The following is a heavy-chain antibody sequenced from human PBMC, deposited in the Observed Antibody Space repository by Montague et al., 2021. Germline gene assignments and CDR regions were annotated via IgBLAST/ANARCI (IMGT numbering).Heavy chain of an antibody. CDR3: ARERDRYYYMGI. CDR1: RSLINSDYY. J-gene: IGHJ6*03. Sequence: SETLSLTCTVSRSLINSDYYWGWIRQPPGKGLEWMGSVSHGGRTYHNPSLKSRVTISVDTSNNHFSLKLSSVTAADTAMYYCARERDRYYYMGIWGKGTTITVSS. V-gene: IGHV4-38-2*02. CDR2: VSHGGRT.